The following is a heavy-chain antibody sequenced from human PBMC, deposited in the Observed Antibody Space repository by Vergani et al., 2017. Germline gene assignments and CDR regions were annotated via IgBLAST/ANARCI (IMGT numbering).Heavy chain of an antibody. J-gene: IGHJ4*02. CDR2: IGYDGRIK. D-gene: IGHD4-17*01. V-gene: IGHV3-30*02. CDR3: AKDGRENSDYGYFDY. Sequence: QLQLVQSGGGVVQPGGSLRLSCAVSGFTFSNYGMHWVRQAPGKGLEWVAFIGYDGRIKYNVDSVKGRFTISRDTSKKTLSLQMRSLRADDTAVYYCAKDGRENSDYGYFDYWGQGTLVTVSS. CDR1: GFTFSNYG.